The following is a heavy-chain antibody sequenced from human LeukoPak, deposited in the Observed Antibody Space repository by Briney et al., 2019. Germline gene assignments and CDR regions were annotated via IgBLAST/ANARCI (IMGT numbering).Heavy chain of an antibody. D-gene: IGHD4-17*01. CDR3: ARSLHYGDYYFDY. CDR1: GASISSYY. V-gene: IGHV4-59*01. CDR2: FFYTGSS. Sequence: SETLSLTCIVSGASISSYYWSWIRQPPGQGLEWIGHFFYTGSSNYNPSLKSRVTISIDRSRNQFSLRLTSVTAADTAVYYCARSLHYGDYYFDYWGQGTLVTVSS. J-gene: IGHJ4*02.